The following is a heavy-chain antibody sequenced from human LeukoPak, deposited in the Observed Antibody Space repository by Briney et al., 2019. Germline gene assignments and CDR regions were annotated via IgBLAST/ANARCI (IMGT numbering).Heavy chain of an antibody. CDR3: ARGKAVVVAPIYYYYYMDV. V-gene: IGHV1-69*05. CDR2: IIPIFGTA. Sequence: ASVKVSCKASGGTFSSYAISWVRQAPGQGLEWMGGIIPIFGTANYAQKFQGRVTITTDESTSTAYMELSSLRSEDTAVYYCARGKAVVVAPIYYYYYMDVWGKGTTVTVSS. CDR1: GGTFSSYA. J-gene: IGHJ6*03. D-gene: IGHD2-15*01.